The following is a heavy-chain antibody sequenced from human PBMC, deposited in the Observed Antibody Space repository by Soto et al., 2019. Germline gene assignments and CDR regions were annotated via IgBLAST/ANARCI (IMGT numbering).Heavy chain of an antibody. CDR2: IWYDGSYK. D-gene: IGHD1-20*01. CDR1: GFTFSSYG. Sequence: QVQLVESGGGVVQPGRSLRLSCAASGFTFSSYGMHWVRQAPGKGLDWVAVIWYDGSYKYYGDSVKGRFTISRDNSKNTLYLQMNSLRAEDTAVYYCARDKGNWTPADYWGQGTLVTVSS. V-gene: IGHV3-33*01. J-gene: IGHJ4*02. CDR3: ARDKGNWTPADY.